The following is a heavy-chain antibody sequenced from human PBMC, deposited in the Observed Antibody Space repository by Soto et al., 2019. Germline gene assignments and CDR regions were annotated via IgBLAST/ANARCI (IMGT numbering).Heavy chain of an antibody. CDR2: IIPIFGTA. D-gene: IGHD6-13*01. V-gene: IGHV1-69*13. Sequence: GASVKVSCKASGGTFSSYAISWVRQAPGQGLEWMGGIIPIFGTANYAQKFQGRVTITADESTSTAYMELSSLRSEDTAVYYCARLAAAGTFLDYWGQGTLVTVSS. CDR3: ARLAAAGTFLDY. J-gene: IGHJ4*02. CDR1: GGTFSSYA.